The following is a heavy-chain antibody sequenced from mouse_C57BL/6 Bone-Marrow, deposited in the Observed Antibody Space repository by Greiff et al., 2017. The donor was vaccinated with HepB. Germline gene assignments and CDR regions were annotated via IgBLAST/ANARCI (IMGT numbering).Heavy chain of an antibody. Sequence: VQLQQSGPELVKPGASVKISCKASGYSFTDYNMNWVKQRNGKSLEWIGVINPNYGTTSYNQKFKGKATLTVDQSSSTAYMQLNSLTSEDSAVYYCARHMGRNYVYYAMDYWGQGTSVTVSS. CDR1: GYSFTDYN. CDR3: ARHMGRNYVYYAMDY. J-gene: IGHJ4*01. CDR2: INPNYGTT. V-gene: IGHV1-39*01. D-gene: IGHD2-5*01.